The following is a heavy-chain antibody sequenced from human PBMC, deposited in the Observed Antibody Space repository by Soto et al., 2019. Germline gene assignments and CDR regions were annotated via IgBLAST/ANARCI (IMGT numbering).Heavy chain of an antibody. J-gene: IGHJ4*02. CDR2: MSHTGST. V-gene: IGHV4-39*01. Sequence: QLQLQESGPGRVKPSETLSLTCSVSRGYITSSSYSWGWIRQSPGTGLQWIGSMSHTGSTFYNPPLKGRVAITVDTSKTQISLKLSSVTAADTGTYYCARGLRWTRAFDFWGQGTLVAVSS. CDR1: RGYITSSSYS. D-gene: IGHD4-17*01. CDR3: ARGLRWTRAFDF.